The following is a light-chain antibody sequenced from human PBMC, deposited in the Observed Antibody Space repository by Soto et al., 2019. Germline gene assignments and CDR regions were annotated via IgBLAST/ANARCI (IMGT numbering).Light chain of an antibody. J-gene: IGLJ2*01. CDR3: QSYDSSLSGSEV. CDR2: GNS. V-gene: IGLV1-40*01. Sequence: QSVLTQPPSVSGAQGQRVTISCTGSSSNIGAGYDVHWYQQLPGTAPKLLIYGNSNRPSGVPYRFSGSKSGTSASLAITGLQAEEEADYYCQSYDSSLSGSEVFGGGTTVTVL. CDR1: SSNIGAGYD.